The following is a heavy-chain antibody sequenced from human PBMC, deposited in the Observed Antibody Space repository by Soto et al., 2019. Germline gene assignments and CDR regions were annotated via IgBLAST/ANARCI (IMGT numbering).Heavy chain of an antibody. CDR1: GYSFTSYW. Sequence: GESLKISCKGSGYSFTSYWISWVRQMPGKGREWMGRIDPSDSYTNYSPSFQGHVTISADKSISTAYLQWSSLKASDTAMYYCARILGYCTNGVCPYYYGMDVWGQGTTVTVSS. CDR3: ARILGYCTNGVCPYYYGMDV. CDR2: IDPSDSYT. J-gene: IGHJ6*02. D-gene: IGHD2-8*01. V-gene: IGHV5-10-1*01.